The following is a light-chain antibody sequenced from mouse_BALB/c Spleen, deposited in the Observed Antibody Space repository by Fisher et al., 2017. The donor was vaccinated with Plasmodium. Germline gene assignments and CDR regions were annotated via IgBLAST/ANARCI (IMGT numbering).Light chain of an antibody. CDR2: YTS. CDR3: QQSNSWPLT. CDR1: QSISNY. J-gene: IGKJ5*01. V-gene: IGKV5-45*01. Sequence: DIVLTQTPVTLSVTPGDRVSLSCRASQSISNYLHWYQQKSHESPRLLINYTSQSISGIPSRFSGSGSGTDFTLSINSVETEDLGMYFCQQSNSWPLTFGAGTKLELK.